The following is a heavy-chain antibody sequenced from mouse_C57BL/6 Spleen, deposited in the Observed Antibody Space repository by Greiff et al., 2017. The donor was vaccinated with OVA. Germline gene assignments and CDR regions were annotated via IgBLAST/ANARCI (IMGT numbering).Heavy chain of an antibody. D-gene: IGHD1-1*01. CDR1: GFTFSSYT. V-gene: IGHV5-9*01. Sequence: EVMLVESGGGLVKPGGSLKLSCAASGFTFSSYTMSWVRQTPEKRLEWVATISGGGGNTYYPDSVKGRFTISRDNAKNTLYLQMSSLRSEDTALYYCANYYGSRNWYFDVWGTGTTVTVSS. J-gene: IGHJ1*03. CDR3: ANYYGSRNWYFDV. CDR2: ISGGGGNT.